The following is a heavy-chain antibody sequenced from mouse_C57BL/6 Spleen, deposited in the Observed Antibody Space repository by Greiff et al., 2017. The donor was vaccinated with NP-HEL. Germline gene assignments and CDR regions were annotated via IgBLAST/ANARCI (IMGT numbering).Heavy chain of an antibody. Sequence: VQLQQSGPGLVKPSQSLSLTCSVTGYSITSGYYWNWIRQFPGNKLEWMGYISYDGSNNYNPSLKNRISITRDTSKNQFFLKWNSVTTEDTATYYCASPRFDYWGQGTTLTVSS. CDR1: GYSITSGYY. CDR3: ASPRFDY. V-gene: IGHV3-6*01. J-gene: IGHJ2*01. CDR2: ISYDGSN.